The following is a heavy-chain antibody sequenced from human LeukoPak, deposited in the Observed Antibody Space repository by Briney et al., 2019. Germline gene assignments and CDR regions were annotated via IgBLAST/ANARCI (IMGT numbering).Heavy chain of an antibody. Sequence: ASVTVSCKASGYTFTDHFLHWVRQAPGQGLEWMGWIDPNRDDTNFAQKFRGRVTMTRDTSITTVYMEVSGLTYDDTAMYYCTIEPEVVAASSYMDYWGQGTLVTVSS. CDR3: TIEPEVVAASSYMDY. CDR1: GYTFTDHF. V-gene: IGHV1-2*02. J-gene: IGHJ4*02. D-gene: IGHD2-15*01. CDR2: IDPNRDDT.